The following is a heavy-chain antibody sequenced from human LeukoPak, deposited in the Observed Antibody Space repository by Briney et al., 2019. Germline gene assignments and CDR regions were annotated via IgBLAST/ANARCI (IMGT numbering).Heavy chain of an antibody. CDR3: ARDTVVTPWDYYYGMDV. J-gene: IGHJ6*02. CDR1: GGSISSGGYY. D-gene: IGHD4-23*01. V-gene: IGHV4-31*03. CDR2: IYYSGST. Sequence: PSETLSLTCTVSGGSISSGGYYWNWIRQHPGKGLEWIGYIYYSGSTYYNPSLKSRVTISVDTSKNQFSLKLSSVTAADTAVYYCARDTVVTPWDYYYGMDVWGQGTTVTVSS.